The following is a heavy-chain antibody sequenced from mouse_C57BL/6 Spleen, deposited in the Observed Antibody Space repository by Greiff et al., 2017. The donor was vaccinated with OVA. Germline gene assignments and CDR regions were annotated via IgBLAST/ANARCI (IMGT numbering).Heavy chain of an antibody. V-gene: IGHV1-55*01. CDR3: ARERIYYDYDDAMDY. CDR2: IYPGSGST. D-gene: IGHD2-4*01. Sequence: VQLQQPGAELVKPGASVKMSCKASGYTFTSYWITWVKQRPGQGLEWIGDIYPGSGSTNYNENFKSKATLTVDTSSSTAYMQLSSLTSEDSAVYYCARERIYYDYDDAMDYWGQGTSVTVSS. J-gene: IGHJ4*01. CDR1: GYTFTSYW.